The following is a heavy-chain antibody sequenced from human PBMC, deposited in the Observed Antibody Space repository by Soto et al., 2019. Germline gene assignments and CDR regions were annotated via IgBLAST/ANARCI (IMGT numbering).Heavy chain of an antibody. D-gene: IGHD5-12*01. CDR2: IIPIFGTA. CDR3: ASSVAKYYYYGMDV. J-gene: IGHJ6*02. V-gene: IGHV1-69*12. Sequence: QVQLVQSGAEVKKPGSSVKVSCKAPGGTFSSYAISWVRQAPGQGLEWMGGIIPIFGTANYAQEFQGRVTITADESTSTASMELSSLRSEDTAVYYCASSVAKYYYYGMDVWGQGTTVTVSS. CDR1: GGTFSSYA.